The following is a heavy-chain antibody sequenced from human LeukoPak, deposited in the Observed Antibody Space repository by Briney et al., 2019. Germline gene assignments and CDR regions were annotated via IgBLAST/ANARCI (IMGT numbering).Heavy chain of an antibody. D-gene: IGHD3-3*01. Sequence: GGSLRLSCAASGFTFSSYGIHWVRQAPGKGLEWVAFIRYDGSNKYYADSVKGRFTISRDNSKNTLYLQMNSPRAEDTAVYYCEIWSGYYKDFDYWGQGTLVTVSS. V-gene: IGHV3-30*02. CDR1: GFTFSSYG. J-gene: IGHJ4*02. CDR2: IRYDGSNK. CDR3: EIWSGYYKDFDY.